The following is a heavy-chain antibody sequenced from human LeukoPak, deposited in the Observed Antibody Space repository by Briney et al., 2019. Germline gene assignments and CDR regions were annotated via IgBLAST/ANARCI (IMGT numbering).Heavy chain of an antibody. J-gene: IGHJ5*02. CDR3: ARDSVAGNWFDP. Sequence: KPSETLSLTCTVSGYSISSGYYWGWIRQPPGKGLEWIGSIYHSGGTYYNPSLKSRVTISVDTSKNQFSLKLSSVTAADTAVYYCARDSVAGNWFDPWGQGTLVTVSS. CDR1: GYSISSGYY. V-gene: IGHV4-38-2*02. D-gene: IGHD6-19*01. CDR2: IYHSGGT.